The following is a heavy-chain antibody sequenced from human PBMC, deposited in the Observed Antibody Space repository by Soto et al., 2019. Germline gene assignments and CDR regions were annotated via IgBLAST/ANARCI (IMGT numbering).Heavy chain of an antibody. Sequence: PSETLSLTCTVSGGSISSYYWSWIRQPPGKGLEWIGYIYYSGSTNYHPSLKSRVTISVDTSKNQFSLKLSSVTAADTAVYYCARRWGRSFDYWGQGTLVTVSS. J-gene: IGHJ4*02. CDR3: ARRWGRSFDY. V-gene: IGHV4-59*08. CDR1: GGSISSYY. CDR2: IYYSGST. D-gene: IGHD2-15*01.